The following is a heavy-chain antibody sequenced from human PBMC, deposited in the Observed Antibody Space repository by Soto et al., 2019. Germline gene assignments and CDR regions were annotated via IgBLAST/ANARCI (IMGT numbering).Heavy chain of an antibody. CDR2: IDPSGGTA. Sequence: ASVKASCKASGDTFTTYTIQWVRQAPEQRLEWMGIIDPSGGTANYAQNFQGRVTMTRDTSTSTVYMELSSLTSEDTAVYYCSRLLVPYCGGDCYSGLDYWGQGTVVTVSS. D-gene: IGHD2-21*02. V-gene: IGHV1-46*01. CDR3: SRLLVPYCGGDCYSGLDY. J-gene: IGHJ4*02. CDR1: GDTFTTYT.